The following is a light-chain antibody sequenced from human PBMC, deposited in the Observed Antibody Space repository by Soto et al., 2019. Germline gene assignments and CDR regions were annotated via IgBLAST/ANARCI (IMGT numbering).Light chain of an antibody. CDR1: QSISIS. CDR2: KAS. Sequence: DIQMTQSPSSLSASVGDRVTITCRASQSISISLNWYQLKPGKAPNLLMYKASSLESGVPSSFSGSGSGTEFTLTISSLQPDDFATYYCQQYNSNPWTFGQGTKVDI. V-gene: IGKV1-5*03. J-gene: IGKJ1*01. CDR3: QQYNSNPWT.